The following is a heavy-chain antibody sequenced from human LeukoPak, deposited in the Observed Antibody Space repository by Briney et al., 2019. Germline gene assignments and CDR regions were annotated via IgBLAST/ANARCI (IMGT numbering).Heavy chain of an antibody. Sequence: SETLSHTCAVSGGSISSSNWWSWVRQPPGKGLEWIGEIYHSGSTNYNPSLKSRVTISVDKSKNQFSLKLSSVTAADTAVYYCAKVPGYYGSGSYYPDYWGQGTLVTVSS. CDR1: GGSISSSNW. D-gene: IGHD3-10*01. CDR2: IYHSGST. J-gene: IGHJ4*02. V-gene: IGHV4-4*02. CDR3: AKVPGYYGSGSYYPDY.